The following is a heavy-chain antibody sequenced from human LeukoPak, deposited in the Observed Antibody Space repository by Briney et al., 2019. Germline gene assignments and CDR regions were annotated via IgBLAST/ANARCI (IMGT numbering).Heavy chain of an antibody. Sequence: GGSLRLSCAASGFTFSNYGMHWVRQAPGKGLVWVSRINPDGTNTAYADSVKGRFTISRDNAKNTLYLQMNSLRAEDTAVYYCMTIIDGYWGQGTLVTVSS. CDR1: GFTFSNYG. CDR2: INPDGTNT. D-gene: IGHD5-24*01. CDR3: MTIIDGY. J-gene: IGHJ4*02. V-gene: IGHV3-74*01.